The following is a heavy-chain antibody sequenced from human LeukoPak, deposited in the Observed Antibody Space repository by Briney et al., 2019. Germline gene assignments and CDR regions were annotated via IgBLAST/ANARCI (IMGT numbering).Heavy chain of an antibody. D-gene: IGHD3-22*01. Sequence: GSLVTVSFTSSVGTCTIYAISWVRQAHGQGLEWMGGIIPIYSTANYAHKSQGRGTITADESTSTAYMELSSLRSEDTAVYYCARSSSSGTRHDYWGQGTLVTVSS. CDR1: VGTCTIYA. CDR2: IIPIYSTA. CDR3: ARSSSSGTRHDY. V-gene: IGHV1-69*01. J-gene: IGHJ4*02.